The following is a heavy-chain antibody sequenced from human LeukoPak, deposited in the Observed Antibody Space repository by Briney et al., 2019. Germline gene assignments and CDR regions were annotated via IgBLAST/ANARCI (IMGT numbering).Heavy chain of an antibody. CDR2: TYYRSKWYN. J-gene: IGHJ5*02. CDR3: ARDYYDSSGYFRYNWFDP. V-gene: IGHV6-1*01. CDR1: GDSASSNSAA. Sequence: SQTLSLTCAISGDSASSNSAAWNWIRQSPSRGLEWLGRTYYRSKWYNDYAVSVKSRITINPDTSKNQFSLQLNSVTPEDTAVYYCARDYYDSSGYFRYNWFDPWGQGTLVTVSS. D-gene: IGHD3-22*01.